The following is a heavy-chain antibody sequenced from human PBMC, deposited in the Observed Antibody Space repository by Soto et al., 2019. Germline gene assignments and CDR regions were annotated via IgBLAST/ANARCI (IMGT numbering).Heavy chain of an antibody. J-gene: IGHJ4*02. CDR2: ISTSIDAT. Sequence: SRRLSSTAAEVACINYARGWSRQNPGKGLEWVSSISTSIDATYYADSVKGRFTISRDDSKNTLYLQMNSLRAEDSAVYYCAKDRTVAARNFDYWGQGTQVTVSS. CDR1: EVACINYA. D-gene: IGHD6-6*01. CDR3: AKDRTVAARNFDY. V-gene: IGHV3-23*01.